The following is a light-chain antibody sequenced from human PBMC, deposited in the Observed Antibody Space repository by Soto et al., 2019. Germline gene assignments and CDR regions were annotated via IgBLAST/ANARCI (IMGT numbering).Light chain of an antibody. V-gene: IGKV1-39*01. CDR1: QSINIY. CDR2: VAS. CDR3: QQSLSTHQT. J-gene: IGKJ4*01. Sequence: DIQMTQSPSSLSASVGGSVTITCRASQSINIYLSWYQQKPGKAPKLLINVASTLQGGVPSRFSGSGSGTDFTLAISSLQHEDSATYYCQQSLSTHQTLGGGTKVDIK.